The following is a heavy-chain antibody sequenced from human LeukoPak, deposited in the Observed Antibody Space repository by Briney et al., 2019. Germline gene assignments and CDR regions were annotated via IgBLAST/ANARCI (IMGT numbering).Heavy chain of an antibody. V-gene: IGHV4-61*02. Sequence: SETLSLTCTVSGGSISSGSYYWSWIRQPAGKGLEWIGRLYTSGSTNYNPSLKSRVTISVDTSKNQFSLKLSSVTAADTAVYYCARDLKDFWSGYSGKWFDPWCQGTLVTVSS. J-gene: IGHJ5*02. CDR1: GGSISSGSYY. CDR2: LYTSGST. CDR3: ARDLKDFWSGYSGKWFDP. D-gene: IGHD3-3*01.